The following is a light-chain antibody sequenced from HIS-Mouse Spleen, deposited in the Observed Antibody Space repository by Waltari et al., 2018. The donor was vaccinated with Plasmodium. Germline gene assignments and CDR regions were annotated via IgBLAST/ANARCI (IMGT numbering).Light chain of an antibody. CDR2: GAS. CDR1: QSVSSN. J-gene: IGKJ3*01. CDR3: QQYNNWSFT. Sequence: EIVMTQSPATLSVSPGERATLSCRASQSVSSNLAWDQQEPGQAPRLLIDGASTRATGIPARFSGSGSGTEFTLTISSLQSEDFAVYYCQQYNNWSFTFGPGTKVDIK. V-gene: IGKV3-15*01.